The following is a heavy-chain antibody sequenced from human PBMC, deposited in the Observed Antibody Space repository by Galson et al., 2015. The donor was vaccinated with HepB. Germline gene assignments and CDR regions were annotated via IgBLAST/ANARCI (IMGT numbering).Heavy chain of an antibody. CDR1: GFSFSTYD. D-gene: IGHD1-14*01. CDR2: IWSDGSVK. J-gene: IGHJ5*02. Sequence: SLRLSCAASGFSFSTYDMHWVRQAPGKGLEWVAVIWSDGSVKYYGDSVKGRFTISRDNSNNTVYLQMDSLRAEDTGFYYCGRDLYNHWIDNWGQGTLVTVSS. V-gene: IGHV3-33*04. CDR3: GRDLYNHWIDN.